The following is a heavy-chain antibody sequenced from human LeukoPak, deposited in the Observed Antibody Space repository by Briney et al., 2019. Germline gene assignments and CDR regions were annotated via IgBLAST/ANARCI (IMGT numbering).Heavy chain of an antibody. V-gene: IGHV4-61*02. CDR1: GGSISSSSYY. CDR2: INTSGNT. CDR3: AREPRGNCSSTSCPFYYYMDV. Sequence: PSETLSLTCTVSGGSISSSSYYWTWIRQPAGKGLEWIGRINTSGNTNYNPSLKSRVTISVDTSKNQFSLKLTSVTAADTAVYYCAREPRGNCSSTSCPFYYYMDVWGKGTTVTVSS. D-gene: IGHD2-2*01. J-gene: IGHJ6*03.